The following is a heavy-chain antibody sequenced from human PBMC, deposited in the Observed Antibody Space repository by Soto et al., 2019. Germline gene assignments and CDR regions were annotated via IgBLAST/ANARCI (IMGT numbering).Heavy chain of an antibody. J-gene: IGHJ4*02. Sequence: PGGSLRLSCAASGFTLSYYWMNWVRQAPGKGLEWVANMKQDGSEKNYVDSVKGRFTISRDNADNSLFLQMNSLRAEDTAVYYCARDQRGYGEVDYWGQGTPVTVSS. CDR2: MKQDGSEK. D-gene: IGHD5-18*01. CDR1: GFTLSYYW. CDR3: ARDQRGYGEVDY. V-gene: IGHV3-7*01.